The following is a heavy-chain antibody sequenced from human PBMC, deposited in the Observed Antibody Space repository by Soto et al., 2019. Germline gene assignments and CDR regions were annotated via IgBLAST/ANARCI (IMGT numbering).Heavy chain of an antibody. Sequence: PVVSLRLSCAASGFTFSSYGMHWVRQAPGKGLEWVAVIWYDGSNKYYADSVKVRFTISRDNSKNTLYLQMNSLRAEDTAVYYCASEGYYYDSSGYFDYWGRGTLVTVSS. CDR1: GFTFSSYG. CDR3: ASEGYYYDSSGYFDY. D-gene: IGHD3-22*01. CDR2: IWYDGSNK. J-gene: IGHJ4*02. V-gene: IGHV3-33*01.